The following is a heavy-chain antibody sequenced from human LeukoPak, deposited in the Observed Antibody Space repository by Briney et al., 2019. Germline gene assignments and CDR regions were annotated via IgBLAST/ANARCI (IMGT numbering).Heavy chain of an antibody. CDR3: ARDPSGEGRS. J-gene: IGHJ5*02. V-gene: IGHV4-30-2*01. D-gene: IGHD3-10*01. Sequence: PSQTLSLTCTVSGGSISSGGYYWSWIRQPPGKGLEWIGYIYHSGSTYYNPSLKSRVTISVDRSKNQFSLKLSSVTAADTAVYYCARDPSGEGRSWGQGTLVTVSS. CDR1: GGSISSGGYY. CDR2: IYHSGST.